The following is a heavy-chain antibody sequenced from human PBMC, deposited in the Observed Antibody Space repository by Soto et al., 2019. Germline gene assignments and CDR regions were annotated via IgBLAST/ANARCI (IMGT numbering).Heavy chain of an antibody. CDR1: GYTFTSYD. J-gene: IGHJ5*01. V-gene: IGHV1-8*01. Sequence: GASVKVSCKASGYTFTSYDINWVRQTAGQGLEWMGWMSPKTANTGYAQKFQDRVTMTRSTSISTACMELSSLTSEDTAVYYCTGGPPNWGFDSWGQGTPVTVSS. CDR3: TGGPPNWGFDS. D-gene: IGHD7-27*01. CDR2: MSPKTANT.